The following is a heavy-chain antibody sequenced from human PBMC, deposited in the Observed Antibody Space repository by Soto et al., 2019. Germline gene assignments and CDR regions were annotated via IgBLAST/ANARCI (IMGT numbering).Heavy chain of an antibody. CDR3: AKSDYGDYYYYYGMDV. Sequence: EVQLLESGGGLVQPGGSLRLSCAASGFTFSSYAMSWVRQAPGKGLEWVSAISGSGGSTYYADSVKGRFTISRDNSKNTLYLQMNRLRAEDTAVYYCAKSDYGDYYYYYGMDVWGQGTTVTVSS. J-gene: IGHJ6*02. D-gene: IGHD4-17*01. V-gene: IGHV3-23*01. CDR2: ISGSGGST. CDR1: GFTFSSYA.